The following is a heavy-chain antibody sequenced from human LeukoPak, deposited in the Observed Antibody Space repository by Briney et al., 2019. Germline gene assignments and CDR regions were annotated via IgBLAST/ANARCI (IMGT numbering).Heavy chain of an antibody. CDR1: GFTFSSYA. CDR3: ASLRTSSSSRARYFDY. D-gene: IGHD6-13*01. CDR2: ISYDGSNK. V-gene: IGHV3-30-3*01. J-gene: IGHJ4*02. Sequence: GGSLRLSCAASGFTFSSYAMHGVRQAPGKGLEWVAVISYDGSNKYYADSVKGRFTISRDNSKNTLYLQMNSLRAEDTAVYYCASLRTSSSSRARYFDYWGQGTLVTVSS.